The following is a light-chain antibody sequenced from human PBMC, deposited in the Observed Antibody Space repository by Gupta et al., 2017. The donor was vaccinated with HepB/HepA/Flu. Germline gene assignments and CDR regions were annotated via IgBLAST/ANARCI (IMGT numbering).Light chain of an antibody. CDR3: QQYGSSPLVT. CDR1: QSVSSSY. J-gene: IGKJ4*01. CDR2: GAS. V-gene: IGKV3-20*01. Sequence: EIVLTQSPGTLSLSPGERATLSCRASQSVSSSYLAWYQQKPGQAPRLLIYGASSRATGIPDRFSGSGCGTDFTLTISKREPEDFAVYYCQQYGSSPLVTFGGGTKVEIK.